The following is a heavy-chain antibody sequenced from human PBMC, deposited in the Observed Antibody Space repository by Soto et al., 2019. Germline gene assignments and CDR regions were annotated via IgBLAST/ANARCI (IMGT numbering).Heavy chain of an antibody. CDR2: FDPEDGET. CDR3: ATEINHRTYSSGPSGAAFVI. CDR1: GYTLTELS. D-gene: IGHD6-19*01. Sequence: ASVKVSCKVSGYTLTELSMHWVRQAPGKGLEWMGGFDPEDGETIYAQKFQGRVTMTEDTSTDTAYMELSSLRSEDTAVYYCATEINHRTYSSGPSGAAFVIWGQGTMV. J-gene: IGHJ3*02. V-gene: IGHV1-24*01.